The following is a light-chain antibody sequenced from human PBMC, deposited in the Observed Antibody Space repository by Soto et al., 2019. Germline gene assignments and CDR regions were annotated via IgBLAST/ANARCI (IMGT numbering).Light chain of an antibody. CDR3: QQYGGSPWT. V-gene: IGKV3-20*01. Sequence: EIVLTQSPGSLSLSPGERATLSCRASQVVTSNYLAWYQQKPGQAPRHLIYTTSSRATGVPERFSGSGSGTDFTLTISRLEPEDSAVYYCQQYGGSPWTFGQGTKVEIK. CDR2: TTS. CDR1: QVVTSNY. J-gene: IGKJ1*01.